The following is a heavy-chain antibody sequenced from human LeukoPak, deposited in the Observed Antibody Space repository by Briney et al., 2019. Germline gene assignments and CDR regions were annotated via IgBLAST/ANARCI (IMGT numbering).Heavy chain of an antibody. J-gene: IGHJ4*02. V-gene: IGHV3-23*01. CDR1: GFTFSSYA. Sequence: GGSLRLSCAASGFTFSSYAMSWVRQAPGKGLEWVSAISGSGGSTYYADSVKCRFTISRDNSKNTLYLQMNSLRAEDTAVYYCAKGITIFGVVKTMIDYWGQGPLVTVSS. D-gene: IGHD3-3*01. CDR2: ISGSGGST. CDR3: AKGITIFGVVKTMIDY.